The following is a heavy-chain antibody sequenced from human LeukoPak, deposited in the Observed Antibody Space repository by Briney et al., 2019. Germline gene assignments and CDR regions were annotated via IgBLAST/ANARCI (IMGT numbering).Heavy chain of an antibody. J-gene: IGHJ6*02. CDR3: ARELRYSSLGDYYYGMDV. Sequence: PSETLSPTSTVADGSTSSYYWCWIRQPAEDGLGWVGYIYYSAGTNYNPSRKSRVTISVDTSKNQFSLKLSSVTAADTAVYYCARELRYSSLGDYYYGMDVWGQGTTVTVSS. D-gene: IGHD6-19*01. CDR1: DGSTSSYY. V-gene: IGHV4-59*01. CDR2: IYYSAGT.